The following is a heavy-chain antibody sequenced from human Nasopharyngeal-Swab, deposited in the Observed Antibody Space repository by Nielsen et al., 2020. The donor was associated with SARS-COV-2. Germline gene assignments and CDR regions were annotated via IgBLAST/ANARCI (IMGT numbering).Heavy chain of an antibody. J-gene: IGHJ6*02. CDR2: INHSGST. V-gene: IGHV4-34*01. CDR3: ARERWERRGGGKMGMDV. Sequence: WIRQPPGKGLEWIGEINHSGSTNYNPSLKSRVTISVDTSKNQFSLKLSSVTAADTAVYYCARERWERRGGGKMGMDVWGQGTTVTVSS. D-gene: IGHD1-26*01.